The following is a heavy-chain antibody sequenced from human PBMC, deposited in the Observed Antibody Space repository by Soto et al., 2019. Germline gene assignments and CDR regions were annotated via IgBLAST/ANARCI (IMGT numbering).Heavy chain of an antibody. Sequence: SETLSLTCTVSGGSISSYYWSWIRQPPGKGLEWIGEINHSGSTNYNPSLKSRVTISVDTSKNQFSLKLSSVTAADTAVYYCARGNIAVAGRYYYYGMDVWGQGTTVTVSS. CDR3: ARGNIAVAGRYYYYGMDV. D-gene: IGHD6-19*01. CDR1: GGSISSYY. V-gene: IGHV4-34*01. CDR2: INHSGST. J-gene: IGHJ6*02.